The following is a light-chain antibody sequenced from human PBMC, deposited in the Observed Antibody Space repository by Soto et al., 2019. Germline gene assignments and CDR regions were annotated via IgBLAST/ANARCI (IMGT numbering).Light chain of an antibody. CDR2: LEGSGNY. CDR1: SGHSSYI. V-gene: IGLV4-60*02. J-gene: IGLJ1*01. Sequence: QAVVTQSSSASASLGSSVKLTCTLSSGHSSYIIAWHQQQPGKAPRYLMKLEGSGNYNKGSGVPDRFSGSSSGADRYLTISNLQFEDEADYYCETWGSNTHVFGTGTKLTVL. CDR3: ETWGSNTHV.